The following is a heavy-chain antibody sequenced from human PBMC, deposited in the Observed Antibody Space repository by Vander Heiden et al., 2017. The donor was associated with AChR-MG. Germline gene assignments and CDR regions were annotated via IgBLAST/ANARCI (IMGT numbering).Heavy chain of an antibody. CDR2: IYSGGST. CDR3: ARTYGSGRNRHWYFDL. Sequence: EVPLVESGGGLIQPGGSLILPCAASGFTVRGNYMSWVRQAPGKGLEWVSVIYSGGSTYYADSVKGRFTISRDNSKNTLYLQMNSLRAEDTAVYYCARTYGSGRNRHWYFDLWGRGTLVTVSS. CDR1: GFTVRGNY. V-gene: IGHV3-53*01. J-gene: IGHJ2*01. D-gene: IGHD3-10*01.